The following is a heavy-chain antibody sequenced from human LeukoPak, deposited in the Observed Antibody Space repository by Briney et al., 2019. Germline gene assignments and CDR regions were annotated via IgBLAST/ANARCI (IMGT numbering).Heavy chain of an antibody. D-gene: IGHD2-15*01. Sequence: GSLRLSCAASGFTFSSYSMNWVRQAPGKGLEWVSSISSSSSYIYYADSVKGRFTISRDNAKNSLYLQMNSLRAEDTAVYYCARVLLPNWFDPWGQGTLVTVSS. V-gene: IGHV3-21*01. J-gene: IGHJ5*02. CDR1: GFTFSSYS. CDR2: ISSSSSYI. CDR3: ARVLLPNWFDP.